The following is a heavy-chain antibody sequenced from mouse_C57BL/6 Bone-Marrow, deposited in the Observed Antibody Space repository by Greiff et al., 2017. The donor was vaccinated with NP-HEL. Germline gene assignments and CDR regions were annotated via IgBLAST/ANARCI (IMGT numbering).Heavy chain of an antibody. Sequence: EVKLVESEGGLVQPGSSMKLSCTASGFTFSDYYMAWVRQVPEKGLEWVANINYDGSSTYYLDSLKSRFIISRDNAKNIPYLQRSSLKSEDTATYYCARRGITTVVAPWYFDVWGTGTTVTVSS. D-gene: IGHD1-1*01. V-gene: IGHV5-16*01. CDR2: INYDGSST. J-gene: IGHJ1*03. CDR1: GFTFSDYY. CDR3: ARRGITTVVAPWYFDV.